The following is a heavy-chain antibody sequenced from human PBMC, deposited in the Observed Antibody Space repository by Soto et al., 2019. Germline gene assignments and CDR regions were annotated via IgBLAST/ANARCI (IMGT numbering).Heavy chain of an antibody. D-gene: IGHD3-22*01. CDR2: IYYSGST. V-gene: IGHV4-31*03. Sequence: QVQLQESGPGLVKPSQTLSLTCTVSGGSISSGGYYWSWIRQHPGKGLEWIGYIYYSGSTYYNPSLKSRVTISVDTSKNQFSLKLSSVTAADTAVYYCARRRVAGSSGYYNWFDPWGQGTLVTVSS. J-gene: IGHJ5*02. CDR3: ARRRVAGSSGYYNWFDP. CDR1: GGSISSGGYY.